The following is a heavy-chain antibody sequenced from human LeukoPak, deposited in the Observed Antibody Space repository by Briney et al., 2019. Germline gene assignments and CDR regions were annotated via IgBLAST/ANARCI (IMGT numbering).Heavy chain of an antibody. CDR2: ISYDGSNK. CDR1: GFNFNTDW. V-gene: IGHV3-30-3*01. D-gene: IGHD4-11*01. CDR3: ARTTATTWPMDF. Sequence: GGSLRLSCAASGFNFNTDWMTWVRQAPGKGLEWVAVISYDGSNKYYADSVKGRFTISRDNSKNTLYLQMNSLRAEDTAVYYCARTTATTWPMDFWGKGTTVTVSS. J-gene: IGHJ6*04.